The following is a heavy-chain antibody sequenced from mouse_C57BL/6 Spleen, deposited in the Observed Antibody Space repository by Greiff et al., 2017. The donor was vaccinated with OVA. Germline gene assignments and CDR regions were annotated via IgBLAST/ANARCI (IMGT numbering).Heavy chain of an antibody. CDR1: GYTFTSYW. Sequence: VKLQQPGAELVKPGASVKMSCKASGYTFTSYWITWVKQRPGQGLEWIGDIYPGSGSTNYNEKFKSKATLTVDTSSSTAYMQLSSLTSEDSAVYYCARMHYDYHWYFDVWGTGTTVTVSS. CDR3: ARMHYDYHWYFDV. V-gene: IGHV1-55*01. CDR2: IYPGSGST. D-gene: IGHD2-4*01. J-gene: IGHJ1*03.